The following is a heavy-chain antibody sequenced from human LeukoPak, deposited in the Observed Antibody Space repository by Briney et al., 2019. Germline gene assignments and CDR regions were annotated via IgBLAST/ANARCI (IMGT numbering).Heavy chain of an antibody. CDR1: GFTFSSYG. CDR3: AKSSDSSDIPYFDY. J-gene: IGHJ4*02. V-gene: IGHV3-30*02. Sequence: GGPLRLSCAASGFTFSSYGMHWVRQAPGKGLEWVAFIRYDGSNKYYADSVKGRFTTSRENSKNTLYLQMNSLRAEDTAVYYCAKSSDSSDIPYFDYWGQGTLVTVSS. CDR2: IRYDGSNK. D-gene: IGHD3-22*01.